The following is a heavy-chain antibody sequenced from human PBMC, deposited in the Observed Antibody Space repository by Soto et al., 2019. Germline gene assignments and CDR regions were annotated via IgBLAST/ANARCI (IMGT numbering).Heavy chain of an antibody. CDR2: IKQDGSDK. D-gene: IGHD2-15*01. CDR3: ASGGGWSFDS. V-gene: IGHV3-7*01. J-gene: IGHJ4*02. CDR1: GFNFNQYW. Sequence: EAQLVESGGGLVQPGGSLRLSCSASGFNFNQYWMRWVRQAPGKGLEWVANIKQDGSDKNYVGSVRGRFTISRDNAKNSLYLQMDSLRVEDTALYYCASGGGWSFDSWGQGTLVTVSS.